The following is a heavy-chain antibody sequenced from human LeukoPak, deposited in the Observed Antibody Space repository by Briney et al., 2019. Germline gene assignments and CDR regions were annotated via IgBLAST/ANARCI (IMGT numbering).Heavy chain of an antibody. CDR1: GGSISSYY. CDR3: ARGRGSIDY. D-gene: IGHD5-24*01. J-gene: IGHJ4*02. Sequence: SETLSLTCTVSGGSISSYYWSWIRQPPGKGLEWIGYIYYSGSTNYNPSLKSRVTISVGMSKNQFSLKLSSVTAADTAVYYCARGRGSIDYWGQGTLVTVSS. CDR2: IYYSGST. V-gene: IGHV4-59*01.